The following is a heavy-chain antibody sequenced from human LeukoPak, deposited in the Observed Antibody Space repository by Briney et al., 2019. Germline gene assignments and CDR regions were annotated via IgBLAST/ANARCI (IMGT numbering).Heavy chain of an antibody. CDR2: INPSGGST. V-gene: IGHV1-46*01. J-gene: IGHJ5*02. CDR1: GYTFTSYY. CDR3: AREGLYYDFWSGPFDP. Sequence: ASVKVSCKASGYTFTSYYMHWVRQAPGQGLEWMGIINPSGGSTSYAQKFQGRVTMTSDMSTSTVYTELSSLRSEDTAVYYCAREGLYYDFWSGPFDPWGQGTLVTVSS. D-gene: IGHD3-3*01.